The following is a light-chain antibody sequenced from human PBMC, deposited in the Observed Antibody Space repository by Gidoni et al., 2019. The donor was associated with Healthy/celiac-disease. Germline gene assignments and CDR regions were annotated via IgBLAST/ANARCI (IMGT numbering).Light chain of an antibody. CDR1: QSVSSY. V-gene: IGKV3-11*01. CDR2: DAS. J-gene: IGKJ4*01. Sequence: EIVLTQSPATLSLSPGERATLSCRALQSVSSYLAWYQQNTGQAPRLLIYDASNRATGIPARFSGSGSGTDFTLTISILEPEYFAVYYCQQRSNWPQLTFGGXTKVEIK. CDR3: QQRSNWPQLT.